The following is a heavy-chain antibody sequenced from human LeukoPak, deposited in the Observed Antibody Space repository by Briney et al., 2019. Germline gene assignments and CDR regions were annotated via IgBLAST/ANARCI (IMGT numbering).Heavy chain of an antibody. Sequence: PGGSLRLSCATSGFIFDHFGMNWVRQVPGKGLEWVSGINWDSTSTNYVDSVRGRFTISRDNAKNSLYLQMNSLRAEDTALYYCAKEYSYYDFWSGYYRAGHNWFDPWGQGTLVTVSS. D-gene: IGHD3-3*01. J-gene: IGHJ5*02. CDR1: GFIFDHFG. CDR2: INWDSTST. V-gene: IGHV3-20*04. CDR3: AKEYSYYDFWSGYYRAGHNWFDP.